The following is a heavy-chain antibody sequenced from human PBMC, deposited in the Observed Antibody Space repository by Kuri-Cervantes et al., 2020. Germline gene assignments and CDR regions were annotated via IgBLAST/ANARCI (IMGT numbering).Heavy chain of an antibody. CDR3: AREPTVTTGWFDL. CDR2: ISSGRAYI. J-gene: IGHJ5*01. V-gene: IGHV3-21*03. Sequence: GESLKISCAASEFTVSSSYVSWVRQAPGKGLEWVSSISSGRAYIYYADSVKGRFTISRDNAKNSLYLQMNSLRVEDTAVYYCAREPTVTTGWFDLWGQGTLVTVSS. D-gene: IGHD4-17*01. CDR1: EFTVSSSY.